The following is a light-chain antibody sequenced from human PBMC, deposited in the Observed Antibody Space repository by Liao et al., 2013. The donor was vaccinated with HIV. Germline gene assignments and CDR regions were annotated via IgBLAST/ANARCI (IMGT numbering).Light chain of an antibody. J-gene: IGLJ3*02. Sequence: SYELTQPPSLSVSPGQTASITCSGDKLGDKYACWYQQKPGQSPVLVIYQNSKRPSGIPERFSGSNSGNTATLTISGTQAMDEADYYCQAWDSSTGVFGGGTTLTVL. CDR2: QNS. CDR3: QAWDSSTGV. V-gene: IGLV3-1*01. CDR1: KLGDKY.